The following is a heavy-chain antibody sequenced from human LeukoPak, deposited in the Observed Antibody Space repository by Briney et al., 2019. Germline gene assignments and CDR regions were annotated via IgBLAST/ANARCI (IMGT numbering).Heavy chain of an antibody. CDR3: ARGRSHMGDYYDSSGPSGYFDY. CDR2: IIPIFGTA. V-gene: IGHV1-69*13. CDR1: GGSFSRYA. J-gene: IGHJ4*02. Sequence: ASVKVSCKASGGSFSRYAISWVRQAPGQGLEWMGGIIPIFGTANYAQKFQGRVTITADESTSTAYMELSSLRSEDTAEYYCARGRSHMGDYYDSSGPSGYFDYWGQGTLVTVSS. D-gene: IGHD3-22*01.